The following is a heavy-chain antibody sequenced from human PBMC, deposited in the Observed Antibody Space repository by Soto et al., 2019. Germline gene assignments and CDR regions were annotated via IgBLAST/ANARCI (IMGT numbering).Heavy chain of an antibody. Sequence: GWSLRLSCTPFGFKFDAYAMSWVRQAPGKGLEWVSAVTATAESAYYTDSVRGRFIITRDNSDNMLYLQMSSLRVEDTAIYFCARGRYYDSPQDLWGRGTQVTVSS. CDR3: ARGRYYDSPQDL. D-gene: IGHD3-10*01. J-gene: IGHJ5*02. CDR2: VTATAESA. V-gene: IGHV3-23*01. CDR1: GFKFDAYA.